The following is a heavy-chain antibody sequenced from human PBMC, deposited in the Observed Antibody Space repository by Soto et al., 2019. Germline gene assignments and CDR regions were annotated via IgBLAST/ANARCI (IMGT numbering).Heavy chain of an antibody. CDR3: ASNGSGETYYSGMDV. CDR1: GGTFSSYA. Sequence: QVQLVQSGAEVKKPGSSVKVSCKASGGTFSSYAINWVRQAPGQGLEWMGGVIPIFGTADYAQKFQGRVTITADESTSTAYMELSSLRSEDTAVYYFASNGSGETYYSGMDVWGQGTTVTGSS. D-gene: IGHD3-10*01. CDR2: VIPIFGTA. V-gene: IGHV1-69*12. J-gene: IGHJ6*02.